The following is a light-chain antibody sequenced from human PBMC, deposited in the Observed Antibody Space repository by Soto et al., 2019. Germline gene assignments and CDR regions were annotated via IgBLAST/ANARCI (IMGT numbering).Light chain of an antibody. CDR1: SRDVGAYNY. CDR3: SSYTSGSTVVV. V-gene: IGLV2-14*03. Sequence: QSALTQPASVSGSPGQSITISCTGTSRDVGAYNYVSWYQQHPGKAPKLMIYDVSNRPSGVSNRFSGSKSGNTASLTISGLQAEDEADYYCSSYTSGSTVVVFGGGTKVTVL. CDR2: DVS. J-gene: IGLJ3*02.